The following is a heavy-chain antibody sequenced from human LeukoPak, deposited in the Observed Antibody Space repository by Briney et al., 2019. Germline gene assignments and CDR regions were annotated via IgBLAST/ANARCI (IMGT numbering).Heavy chain of an antibody. CDR1: GGSFSGYY. J-gene: IGHJ4*02. D-gene: IGHD3-22*01. V-gene: IGHV4-34*01. Sequence: SETLSLTCAVYGGSFSGYYWSWIRQPPGKGLEWIGEINHSGSTNYNPSLKSRVTISVDTSKNQFSLKLSSVTAADTAVYYCARGRAKYYYDSSGYSYFDYWGQGTLDTVSS. CDR2: INHSGST. CDR3: ARGRAKYYYDSSGYSYFDY.